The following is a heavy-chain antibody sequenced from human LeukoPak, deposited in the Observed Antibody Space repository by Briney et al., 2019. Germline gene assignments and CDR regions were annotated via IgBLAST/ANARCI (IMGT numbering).Heavy chain of an antibody. V-gene: IGHV3-15*01. Sequence: PGGSLRLSCAASGFTFSNAWMSGVRQAPGKGLEGGCRIKSKTDGGTTDYAAPVKGSFTISRDDSKNTLYLKMNSLQTEDTAVYYCTTYYHGSGRNVGFDYWGQGTQVTVSS. CDR2: IKSKTDGGTT. CDR1: GFTFSNAW. D-gene: IGHD3-10*01. CDR3: TTYYHGSGRNVGFDY. J-gene: IGHJ4*02.